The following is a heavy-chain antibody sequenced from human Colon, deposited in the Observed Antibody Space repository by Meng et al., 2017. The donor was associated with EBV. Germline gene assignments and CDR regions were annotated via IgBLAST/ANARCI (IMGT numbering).Heavy chain of an antibody. V-gene: IGHV4-30-4*01. CDR2: IYYSGST. CDR1: GCSISRCDYY. D-gene: IGHD4-17*01. CDR3: ARDRKHYGERGWFDP. Sequence: HGLLQAVVPEAVTPSQTLSLNFTVSGCSISRCDYYWCWIRQPPGKRLKWIGYIYYSGSTYSNASLKSRVTISIDRSKNQFSLKLSSVTAADTAVYYCARDRKHYGERGWFDPWGQGTLVTVSS. J-gene: IGHJ5*02.